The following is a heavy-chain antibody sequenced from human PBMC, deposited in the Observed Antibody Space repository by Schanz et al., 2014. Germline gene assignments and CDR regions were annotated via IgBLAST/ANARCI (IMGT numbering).Heavy chain of an antibody. V-gene: IGHV1-18*04. CDR3: ARDGNQPLDA. CDR1: GYNFKRHD. CDR2: ISGYNGKT. J-gene: IGHJ5*02. D-gene: IGHD2-2*01. Sequence: QVQLVQSGPEVKKPGASVRLSCKASGYNFKRHDISWVRQAPGQGLEWMGWISGYNGKTIYLDNLEDRISMTPDTATSTAYMELRNLRSADTAVYYCARDGNQPLDAWGQGTLVTVSS.